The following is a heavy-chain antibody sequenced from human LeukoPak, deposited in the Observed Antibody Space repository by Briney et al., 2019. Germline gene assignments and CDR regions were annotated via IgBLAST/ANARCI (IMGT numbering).Heavy chain of an antibody. V-gene: IGHV4-34*01. CDR1: GGSFSGYY. CDR2: INHSGST. J-gene: IGHJ6*02. Sequence: SETLSLTCAVYGGSFSGYYWSWIRQPPGKGLEWIGEINHSGSTNYNPSLKSRVTISVDTSKNQFSLKLSSVTAADTAVYYCARDPPLYYDILTGYTLYGMDVWGQGTTVTVSS. CDR3: ARDPPLYYDILTGYTLYGMDV. D-gene: IGHD3-9*01.